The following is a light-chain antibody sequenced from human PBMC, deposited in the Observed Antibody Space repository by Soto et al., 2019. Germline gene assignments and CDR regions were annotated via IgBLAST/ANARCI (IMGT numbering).Light chain of an antibody. CDR1: QGISNY. Sequence: DIQMTQSPSSLSASVGDRVTITCRASQGISNYLAWYQQKPGKVPKLLIYAASTLQSGVPSRFSGSGSGTDFTVTISSLQPEDVATYYCHKYNSAPQTFGQGTKVEIK. CDR3: HKYNSAPQT. CDR2: AAS. J-gene: IGKJ1*01. V-gene: IGKV1-27*01.